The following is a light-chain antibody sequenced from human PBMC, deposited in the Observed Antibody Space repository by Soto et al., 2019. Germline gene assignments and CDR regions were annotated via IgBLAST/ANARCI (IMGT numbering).Light chain of an antibody. CDR2: GNS. CDR1: SSNIGAGYD. CDR3: QSYDSSLSAVV. V-gene: IGLV1-40*01. J-gene: IGLJ2*01. Sequence: QSVLTQPPSVSVAPGQRVTISCTGSSSNIGAGYDVHWYQQLPGTAPKLLIYGNSNRPSGVPDRFSGSKSGTSASLAITGLQAEDEADYYGQSYDSSLSAVVFGGGTKVTVL.